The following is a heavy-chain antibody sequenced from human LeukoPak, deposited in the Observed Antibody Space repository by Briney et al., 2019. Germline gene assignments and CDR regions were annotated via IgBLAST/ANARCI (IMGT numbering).Heavy chain of an antibody. CDR3: ARRRDGYEALDY. V-gene: IGHV4-59*01. Sequence: PSETLSLTCTVSGGAISSYYWSWVRQPPGKGLEWIAYIYYSGSTNYNPSLKSRVTISVDTSKNQFSLKLSSVTAADTAVYYCARRRDGYEALDYWGQGTLVTVSS. CDR2: IYYSGST. D-gene: IGHD5-24*01. CDR1: GGAISSYY. J-gene: IGHJ4*02.